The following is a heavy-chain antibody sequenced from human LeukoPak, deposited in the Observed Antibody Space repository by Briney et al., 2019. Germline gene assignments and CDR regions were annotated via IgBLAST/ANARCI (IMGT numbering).Heavy chain of an antibody. J-gene: IGHJ4*02. CDR1: GYTFTSYY. D-gene: IGHD4-23*01. V-gene: IGHV1-46*01. CDR2: INPSGGST. Sequence: GASVKVSCKASGYTFTSYYMHWVRQAPGQGLEWMGIINPSGGSTSYAQKFQGRVTMTRDMSTSTVYMELSSLRSEDTAVYYCAAHARGNSFWDYWGQGTLVTVSS. CDR3: AAHARGNSFWDY.